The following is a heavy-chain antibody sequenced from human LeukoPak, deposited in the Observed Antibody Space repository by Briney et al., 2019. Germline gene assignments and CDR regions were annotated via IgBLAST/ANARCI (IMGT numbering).Heavy chain of an antibody. Sequence: SETLSLTCTVSGGSISSSSNYSWGWIRQPPGKGLEWIGYIYTSGSTNYNPSLKSRVTISVDTSKNQFSLKLSSVTAADTAVYYCARRRDRELDYWGQGTLVTVSS. CDR3: ARRRDRELDY. V-gene: IGHV4-61*05. J-gene: IGHJ4*02. CDR1: GGSISSSSNYS. D-gene: IGHD1-26*01. CDR2: IYTSGST.